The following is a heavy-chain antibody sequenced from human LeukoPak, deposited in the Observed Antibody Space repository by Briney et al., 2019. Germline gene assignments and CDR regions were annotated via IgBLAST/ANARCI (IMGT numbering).Heavy chain of an antibody. Sequence: PSETLSLTCTVSGGSISSYYWSWIWQPPGKGLEWIGYIYYSGSTNYNPSLKSRVTISVDTSKNQFSLKLSSVTAADTAVYYCARLSAAAVDYWGQGTLVTVSS. D-gene: IGHD6-13*01. CDR2: IYYSGST. CDR3: ARLSAAAVDY. J-gene: IGHJ4*02. CDR1: GGSISSYY. V-gene: IGHV4-59*01.